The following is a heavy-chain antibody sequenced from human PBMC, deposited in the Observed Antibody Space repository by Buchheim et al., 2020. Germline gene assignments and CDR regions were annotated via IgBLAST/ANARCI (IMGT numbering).Heavy chain of an antibody. Sequence: EVQLVESGGGLVKPGGSLRLSCVVSGFTFSNGWMSWVRQAPGKGLEWVGLIKKKTDGGTTDYAAPVRGRFTISRDDSKNNLYLEMSSLKIEDTAVYYCTTDYYYETSGTFDYWGQGTL. CDR1: GFTFSNGW. CDR2: IKKKTDGGTT. CDR3: TTDYYYETSGTFDY. V-gene: IGHV3-15*01. D-gene: IGHD3-22*01. J-gene: IGHJ4*02.